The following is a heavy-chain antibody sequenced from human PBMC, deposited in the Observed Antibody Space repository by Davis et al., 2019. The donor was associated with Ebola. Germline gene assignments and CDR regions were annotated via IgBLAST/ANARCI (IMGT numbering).Heavy chain of an antibody. CDR2: ISYDGSNK. CDR1: GFTFSTYA. D-gene: IGHD3-22*01. V-gene: IGHV3-30*03. CDR3: ARPLYYYDSSGYLEYFDY. J-gene: IGHJ4*02. Sequence: GESLKISCAASGFTFSTYAMHWVRQAPGKGLEWVAVISYDGSNKYYADSVKGRFTISRDNSKNTLYLQMNNLRAEDTAVYYCARPLYYYDSSGYLEYFDYWGQGTLVTVSS.